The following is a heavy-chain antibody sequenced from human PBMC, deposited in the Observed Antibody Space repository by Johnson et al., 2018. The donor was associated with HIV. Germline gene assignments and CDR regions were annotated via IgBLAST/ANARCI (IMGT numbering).Heavy chain of an antibody. Sequence: QVQLVESGGGVVQPGRSLRLSCAASGFTFNNYGMHWVRQAPGKGLEWVAIIWYDGIGTYYANSVDGRFTISRDNDKNTLYLEMGSLRVEDMAVYYCARSRGPMRKDAFDIWGQGTEVTVSS. D-gene: IGHD3-10*01. CDR1: GFTFNNYG. J-gene: IGHJ3*02. V-gene: IGHV3-33*01. CDR3: ARSRGPMRKDAFDI. CDR2: IWYDGIGT.